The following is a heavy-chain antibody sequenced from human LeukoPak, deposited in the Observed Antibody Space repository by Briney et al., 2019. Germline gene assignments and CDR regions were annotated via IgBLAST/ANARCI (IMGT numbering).Heavy chain of an antibody. V-gene: IGHV4-61*01. CDR1: GGSVSSGSYY. CDR2: IYYSGST. J-gene: IGHJ3*02. Sequence: SETLSLTCTVSGGSVSSGSYYWSWIRQPPGKGLEWSGYIYYSGSTNYNPSLKSRVIISVDTSKNQFSLKLSSVTAADTAVYYCARWAKRSGGGRDAFDIWGQGTMVTVSS. D-gene: IGHD6-25*01. CDR3: ARWAKRSGGGRDAFDI.